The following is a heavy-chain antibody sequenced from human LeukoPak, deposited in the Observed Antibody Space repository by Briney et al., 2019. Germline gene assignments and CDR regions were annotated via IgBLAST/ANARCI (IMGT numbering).Heavy chain of an antibody. CDR2: INTDGSRA. Sequence: PGGSLRLSCAASGFTFNNYWLHWVRQAPGKGLVWVSRINTDGSRASYADSVKGRFTISRDNAKNTLYLQMNSLRAEETAVYYCVRERSGMDVWGQGTTVIVFS. CDR1: GFTFNNYW. J-gene: IGHJ6*02. V-gene: IGHV3-74*01. CDR3: VRERSGMDV.